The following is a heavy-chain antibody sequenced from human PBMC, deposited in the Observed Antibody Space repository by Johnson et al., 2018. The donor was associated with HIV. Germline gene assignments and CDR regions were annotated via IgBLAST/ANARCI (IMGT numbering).Heavy chain of an antibody. Sequence: QVQLVESGGGLVQPGGSLRLSCAASGFDFNDHYMDWVRQAPGKGLEWVAFIRYDGSNKYYADSVKGRFTISRDNSKNSLYLQMNSLRAEDTALYYCAKDGHSGGWEGGAFDIWGQGTMVTVSS. D-gene: IGHD6-19*01. CDR2: IRYDGSNK. J-gene: IGHJ3*02. CDR1: GFDFNDHY. CDR3: AKDGHSGGWEGGAFDI. V-gene: IGHV3-30*02.